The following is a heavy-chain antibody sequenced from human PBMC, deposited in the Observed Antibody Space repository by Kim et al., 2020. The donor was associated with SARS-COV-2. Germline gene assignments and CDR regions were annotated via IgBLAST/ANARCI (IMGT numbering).Heavy chain of an antibody. J-gene: IGHJ3*02. CDR2: ISYDGSNK. Sequence: GGSLRLSCAASGFTFSSYGMHWVRQAPGKGLEWVAVISYDGSNKYYADSVKGRFTISRDNSKNTLYLQMKSLRAEDTAVYYCARDSIAAAGTGAFDICGQVTIVTFS. V-gene: IGHV3-33*05. D-gene: IGHD6-13*01. CDR3: ARDSIAAAGTGAFDI. CDR1: GFTFSSYG.